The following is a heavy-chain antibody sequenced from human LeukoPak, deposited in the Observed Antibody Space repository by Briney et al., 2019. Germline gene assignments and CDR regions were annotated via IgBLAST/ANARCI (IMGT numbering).Heavy chain of an antibody. CDR1: GYTFTSYD. CDR3: ARLTIFGVVISWFDP. CDR2: ISAYNGNT. V-gene: IGHV1-18*01. Sequence: GASVKVSCKASGYTFTSYDISWVRQAPGQGLEWMGWISAYNGNTNYAQKLQGRVTMTTDTSTSTAYMELRSLRSDDTAVYYCARLTIFGVVISWFDPWGQGTLVTVSS. D-gene: IGHD3-3*01. J-gene: IGHJ5*02.